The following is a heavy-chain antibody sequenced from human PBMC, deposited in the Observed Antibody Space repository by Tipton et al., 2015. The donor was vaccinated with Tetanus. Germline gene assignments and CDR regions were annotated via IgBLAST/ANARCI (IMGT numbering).Heavy chain of an antibody. J-gene: IGHJ4*02. CDR1: GGSISSTNW. CDR3: ARDGSGFGGSYDY. V-gene: IGHV4-4*02. Sequence: GLVKPSGTLSLTCAVSGGSISSTNWWSWVRQPPGKGLEWIGEIYHSGNTNYNPSLKSRVSISVDTSMNSFSLNLSSVTAADTAVYYCARDGSGFGGSYDYWGQGTLVTVSS. D-gene: IGHD1-26*01. CDR2: IYHSGNT.